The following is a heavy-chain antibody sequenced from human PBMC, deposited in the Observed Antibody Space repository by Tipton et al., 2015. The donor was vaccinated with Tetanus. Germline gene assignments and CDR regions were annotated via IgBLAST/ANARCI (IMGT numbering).Heavy chain of an antibody. Sequence: QLVQSGAELKKPGASVKVSCTASGYTFTGYYMYWVRQAPGQGLEWVGWIDPNRGDTIYAQNFQGRVTMTRDTSLSTVYMELSRLRSDDTAVYYCARDRGDYIYSGMDVWGPGTTVTVSS. D-gene: IGHD3-22*01. CDR2: IDPNRGDT. CDR1: GYTFTGYY. J-gene: IGHJ6*02. V-gene: IGHV1-2*02. CDR3: ARDRGDYIYSGMDV.